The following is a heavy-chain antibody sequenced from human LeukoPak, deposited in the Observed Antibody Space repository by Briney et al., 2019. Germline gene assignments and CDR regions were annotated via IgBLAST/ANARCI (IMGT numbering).Heavy chain of an antibody. CDR1: VYTFAGYY. Sequence: ASVKVSCKASVYTFAGYYMHWVRQAPGQGLEWMGWINPNSGGTNYAQKFQGRVTMTRDTSISTAYMELSRLRSDDTAVYYCARDSNIVATIYSTFDYWGQGTLVTVSS. D-gene: IGHD5-12*01. V-gene: IGHV1-2*02. CDR2: INPNSGGT. CDR3: ARDSNIVATIYSTFDY. J-gene: IGHJ4*02.